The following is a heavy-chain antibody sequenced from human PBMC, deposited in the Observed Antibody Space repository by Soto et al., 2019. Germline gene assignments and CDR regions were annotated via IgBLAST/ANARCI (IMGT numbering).Heavy chain of an antibody. V-gene: IGHV3-30*18. J-gene: IGHJ4*02. CDR1: GFTFSSYG. CDR3: AKAQDSGYYIRTEFDY. D-gene: IGHD5-12*01. CDR2: ISYDGSNE. Sequence: QVQLVESGGGVVQPGTSLRLSCAAFGFTFSSYGMHWVRQAPGKGLEWVAVISYDGSNEYYADSVKGQFTISRDDSKNTLDLQMSSLRAEDTAVYYCAKAQDSGYYIRTEFDYWGQGTLVTVSS.